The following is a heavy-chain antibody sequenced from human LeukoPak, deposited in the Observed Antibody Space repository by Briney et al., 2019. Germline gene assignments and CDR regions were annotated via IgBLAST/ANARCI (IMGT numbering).Heavy chain of an antibody. Sequence: GGSLRLSCAASGFTFSSYGMHWVRQAPGKGLEWVAVISYDGSNKYYADSVKGRFTISRDNSKNTLYLQMNSLRAEDTAVYYCAKELSDAFDIWGQGSMVTVSS. CDR2: ISYDGSNK. CDR3: AKELSDAFDI. J-gene: IGHJ3*02. CDR1: GFTFSSYG. V-gene: IGHV3-30*18.